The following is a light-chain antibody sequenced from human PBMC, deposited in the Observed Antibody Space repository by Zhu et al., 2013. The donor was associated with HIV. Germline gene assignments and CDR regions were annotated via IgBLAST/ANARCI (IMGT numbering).Light chain of an antibody. CDR3: AAWDDRLTIVL. Sequence: QSVLTQPPSVSGAPGQRVTISCTGTSSNIGAGYDVHWYQQLPGTAPKLLIYGNRFRPSGVPDRFSASKSGTSASLIISGLRSEDEATYYCAAWDDRLTIVLFGGGTKVTVL. J-gene: IGLJ2*01. CDR1: SSNIGAGYD. V-gene: IGLV1-40*01. CDR2: GNR.